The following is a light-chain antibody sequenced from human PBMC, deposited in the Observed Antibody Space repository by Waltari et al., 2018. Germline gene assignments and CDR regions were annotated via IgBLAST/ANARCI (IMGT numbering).Light chain of an antibody. CDR1: SSNIGSNY. CDR2: RNK. CDR3: AAWDDSLSGPV. J-gene: IGLJ2*01. V-gene: IGLV1-47*01. Sequence: QSVLTQPPSASGTPGQRVTISCSGSSSNIGSNYVYWYQQLPGTAPKLLIYRNKQRPSGVPDRFSGSKSGTSASLAISGLRSEDEADYYCAAWDDSLSGPVFGGGTKVTVL.